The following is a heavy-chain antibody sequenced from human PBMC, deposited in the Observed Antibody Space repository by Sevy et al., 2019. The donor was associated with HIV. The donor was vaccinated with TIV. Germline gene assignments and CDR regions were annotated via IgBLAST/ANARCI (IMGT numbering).Heavy chain of an antibody. D-gene: IGHD6-19*01. Sequence: GGSLRLSCAASGFTFNTHAMHWVRQAPGKGLEWVALISYDGIIKYYADSVKGRLTISRDNSKNTLSLQMNSLRIEDTAVYYCAREGGYTSAWSPGNYSGQGTLVTVSS. V-gene: IGHV3-30*04. CDR1: GFTFNTHA. CDR3: AREGGYTSAWSPGNY. CDR2: ISYDGIIK. J-gene: IGHJ4*02.